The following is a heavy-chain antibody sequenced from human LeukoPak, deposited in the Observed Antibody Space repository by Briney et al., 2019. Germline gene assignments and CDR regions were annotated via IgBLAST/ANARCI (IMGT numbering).Heavy chain of an antibody. CDR1: GFIFSSYW. V-gene: IGHV3-7*03. D-gene: IGHD3-16*01. J-gene: IGHJ6*02. CDR3: ARGGGLDV. Sequence: GGSLRLSCAASGFIFSSYWMNWARQAPGKGLEWVASINHNGNVNYYVDSVKGRFTISRDNAKNSLYLQMSNLRAEDTAVYFCARGGGLDVWGQGTTVTVSS. CDR2: INHNGNVN.